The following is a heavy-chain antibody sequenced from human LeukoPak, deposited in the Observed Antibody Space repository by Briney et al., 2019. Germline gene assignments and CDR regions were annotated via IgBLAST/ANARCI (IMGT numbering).Heavy chain of an antibody. CDR2: IIPIFGTA. Sequence: SVTVSCKSSVGTFISYAISWVRQAPGQGLEWMGRIIPIFGTANYAQKFQGRVTITADKSTSTAYMELSSLRSEDTAVYYCASAGRSGSYRMDNRYYYMDVWGKGTTVTVSS. CDR1: VGTFISYA. D-gene: IGHD1-26*01. J-gene: IGHJ6*03. CDR3: ASAGRSGSYRMDNRYYYMDV. V-gene: IGHV1-69*06.